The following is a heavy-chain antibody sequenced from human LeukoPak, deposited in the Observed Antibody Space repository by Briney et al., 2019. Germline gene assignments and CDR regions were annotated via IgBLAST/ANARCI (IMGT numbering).Heavy chain of an antibody. V-gene: IGHV3-7*01. CDR3: ARDLVLLWFGESNDAFDI. D-gene: IGHD3-10*01. CDR1: GFTFSSYW. CDR2: IKQDGSEK. J-gene: IGHJ3*02. Sequence: PGGSLRLSCAASGFTFSSYWMSWVGQAPGKGLEWVANIKQDGSEKYYVDSVKGRFTISRDNAKNSLYLQMNSLRAEDTAVYYCARDLVLLWFGESNDAFDIWGQGTMVTVSS.